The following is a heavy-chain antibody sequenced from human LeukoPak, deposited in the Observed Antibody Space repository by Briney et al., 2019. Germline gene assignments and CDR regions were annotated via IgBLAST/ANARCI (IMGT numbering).Heavy chain of an antibody. D-gene: IGHD2-2*02. Sequence: SETLSLTCTVSGGSISSYYWSWIRQPPGKGLEWIGYIHYSGSTNYNPSLKSRVTISVDTSKNQFSLKLSSVTAADTAVYYCARHYRGGGFVVVPAAIDYWGQGTLVTVSS. CDR2: IHYSGST. CDR3: ARHYRGGGFVVVPAAIDY. CDR1: GGSISSYY. J-gene: IGHJ4*02. V-gene: IGHV4-59*08.